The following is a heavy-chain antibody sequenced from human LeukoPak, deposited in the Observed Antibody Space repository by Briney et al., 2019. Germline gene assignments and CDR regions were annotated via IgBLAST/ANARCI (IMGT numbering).Heavy chain of an antibody. CDR1: GYTFTSYA. CDR3: ARPMEDTQQLTNDAFDI. J-gene: IGHJ3*02. V-gene: IGHV1-3*01. D-gene: IGHD6-13*01. CDR2: INAGNGNT. Sequence: ASVKVSCKASGYTFTSYAMHLVRQAPGQRLEWMGWINAGNGNTKYSQKFQGRVTITRDTSASTAYMELSSLRSEDTAVYYCARPMEDTQQLTNDAFDIWGQGTMVTVSS.